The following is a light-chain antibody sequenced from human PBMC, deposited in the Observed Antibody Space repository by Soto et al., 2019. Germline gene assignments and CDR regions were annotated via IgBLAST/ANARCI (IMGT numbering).Light chain of an antibody. CDR2: SND. J-gene: IGLJ1*01. Sequence: QSVLTHPPSASGTPGQRVTISCSGSSSNIGSNAVSWYQQLPGTAPKLLISSNDQRPSGVPDRFSGSKSGASAFLAISGLQSEDEADYFCAAWDDSLMYFVFGTGTKVTVL. CDR3: AAWDDSLMYFV. V-gene: IGLV1-44*01. CDR1: SSNIGSNA.